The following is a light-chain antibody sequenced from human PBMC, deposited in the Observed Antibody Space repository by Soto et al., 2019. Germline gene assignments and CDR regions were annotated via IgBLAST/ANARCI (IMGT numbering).Light chain of an antibody. V-gene: IGLV2-14*01. CDR1: SSDVGGYNY. J-gene: IGLJ2*01. CDR2: DVS. Sequence: QSALTQPASVSGPPGQSITISCTGTSSDVGGYNYVSWYQQHPGKAPKLMIYDVSNRPSGVSNRVSGSKSGNTASLTISGLQAEDEADYYCSSYTSSSTDVVFGGGTKLTVL. CDR3: SSYTSSSTDVV.